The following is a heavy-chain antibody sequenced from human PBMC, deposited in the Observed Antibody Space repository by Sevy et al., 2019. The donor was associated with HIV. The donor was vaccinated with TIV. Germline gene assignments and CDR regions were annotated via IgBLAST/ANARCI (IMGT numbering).Heavy chain of an antibody. J-gene: IGHJ5*02. CDR2: IKQDGREK. V-gene: IGHV3-7*01. Sequence: GGSLRLSCAASGFTFSSYWMNWIRQAPGKGLGWVANIKQDGREKYYVDSVKGRFTISRDNAKNSLYLEMNTLRAEDTAVYYCATSGGETWGQGTLVTVSS. CDR3: ATSGGET. D-gene: IGHD3-16*01. CDR1: GFTFSSYW.